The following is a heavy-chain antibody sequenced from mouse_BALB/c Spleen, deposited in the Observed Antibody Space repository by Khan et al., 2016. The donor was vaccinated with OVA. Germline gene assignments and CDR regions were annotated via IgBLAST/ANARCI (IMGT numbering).Heavy chain of an antibody. CDR3: TSMARK. CDR2: IDPTNGNT. Sequence: VQLQQSGAELVKSGATVKLSCTASGLNIKDTYMHWLKQWPEQGLEWIGRIDPTNGNTNYAPQFQGKATITADTYSNTDYLQLSSLTSEDTAGYSCTSMARKWGQGTTLTVSS. J-gene: IGHJ2*01. V-gene: IGHV14-3*02. CDR1: GLNIKDTY.